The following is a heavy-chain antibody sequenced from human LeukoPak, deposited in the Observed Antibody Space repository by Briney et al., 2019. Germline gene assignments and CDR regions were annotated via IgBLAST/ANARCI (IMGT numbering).Heavy chain of an antibody. Sequence: GGSLRLSXAASGFTFSNAWMSWVRQAPGKGLEWVGRIKSKTDGGTTDYAAPVKGRFTISRDDSKNTLYLQMNSLKTEDTAVYYCTTDFVVVTAILDYWGQGTLVTVSS. J-gene: IGHJ4*02. CDR1: GFTFSNAW. CDR3: TTDFVVVTAILDY. V-gene: IGHV3-15*01. CDR2: IKSKTDGGTT. D-gene: IGHD2-21*02.